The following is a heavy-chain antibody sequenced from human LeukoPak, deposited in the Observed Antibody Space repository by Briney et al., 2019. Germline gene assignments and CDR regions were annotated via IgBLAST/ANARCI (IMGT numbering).Heavy chain of an antibody. D-gene: IGHD3-9*01. CDR3: AAPPILTGYYSLNYSDY. CDR2: IYYSGST. J-gene: IGHJ4*02. CDR1: GGSISSYY. Sequence: SETLSLTCTASGGSISSYYWSWIRQPPGKGLEWIGYIYYSGSTNYNPSLKSRVTISVDTSKNQFSLKLSSVTAADTAVYYCAAPPILTGYYSLNYSDYWGQGTPVTVSS. V-gene: IGHV4-59*01.